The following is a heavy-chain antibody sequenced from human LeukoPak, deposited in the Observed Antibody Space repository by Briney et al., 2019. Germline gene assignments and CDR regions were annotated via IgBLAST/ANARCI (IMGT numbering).Heavy chain of an antibody. CDR1: GFTFSSYA. V-gene: IGHV3-30-3*01. Sequence: GGSLRLSCAASGFTFSSYAMHWVRQAPGKGLEWVAVISYDGSNKYYADSVKGRFTISRDNSKNTLYLQMNSLRAEDTAVYYCAKVYGSGSYAIYYYGMDVWGKGTTVTVSS. D-gene: IGHD3-10*01. CDR3: AKVYGSGSYAIYYYGMDV. CDR2: ISYDGSNK. J-gene: IGHJ6*04.